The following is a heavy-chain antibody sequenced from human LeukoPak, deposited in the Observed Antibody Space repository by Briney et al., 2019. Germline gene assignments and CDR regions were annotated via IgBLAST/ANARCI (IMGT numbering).Heavy chain of an antibody. D-gene: IGHD3-22*01. CDR2: IKSKTDGGTT. V-gene: IGHV3-15*01. CDR3: TTHYYYDSSGYYHFDY. J-gene: IGHJ4*02. Sequence: GGSLRLSCAASGFTFSYAWMSGGRQAPGEGLEGVGRIKSKTDGGTTDYAAPVKGRFTISRDDSKNTLYLQMHSLETEDTAVYYCTTHYYYDSSGYYHFDYWGQGTLVTVSS. CDR1: GFTFSYAW.